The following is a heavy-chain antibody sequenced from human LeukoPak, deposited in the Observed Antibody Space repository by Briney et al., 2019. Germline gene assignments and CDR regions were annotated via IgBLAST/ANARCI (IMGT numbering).Heavy chain of an antibody. CDR2: ISAYNGNT. CDR1: GYTFTSYG. Sequence: ASVKVSCKASGYTFTSYGISWVRQAPGQGLEWMGWISAYNGNTNYAQKLQGRVTMTTDTSTSTAYMELRSLRSDDTAVYYCARDASNYYYGSGSYYYYYGMDVWGKGTTVTSPQ. V-gene: IGHV1-18*04. J-gene: IGHJ6*04. D-gene: IGHD3-10*01. CDR3: ARDASNYYYGSGSYYYYYGMDV.